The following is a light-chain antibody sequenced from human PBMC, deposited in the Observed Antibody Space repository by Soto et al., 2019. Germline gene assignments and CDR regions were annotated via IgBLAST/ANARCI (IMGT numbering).Light chain of an antibody. CDR1: QCISNY. V-gene: IGKV1-27*01. J-gene: IGKJ4*01. CDR2: AAS. Sequence: DIQMTQSPSSLSASVGDRVTITCRASQCISNYLAWYHQKPGKVPKLLIYAASTWQSGVPSRFSGSGSGTDFTLTISSLQHEDVATYYCQKYNSAPPTFGGGTKVEIK. CDR3: QKYNSAPPT.